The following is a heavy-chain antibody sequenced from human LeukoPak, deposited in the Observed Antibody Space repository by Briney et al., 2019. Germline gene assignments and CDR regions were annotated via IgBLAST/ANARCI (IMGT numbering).Heavy chain of an antibody. CDR1: GFIVSGDF. J-gene: IGHJ4*02. CDR2: ISGSGGSA. Sequence: GGSLRLSCAASGFIVSGDFMSWVRQAPGKGLEWVSGISGSGGSADYADSVKGRFTISRDNSKNTLYLQMNSLRAEDTAVYYCAKLTSDYCSGGRCYPRPVDYWGQGTLATVSS. D-gene: IGHD2-15*01. CDR3: AKLTSDYCSGGRCYPRPVDY. V-gene: IGHV3-23*01.